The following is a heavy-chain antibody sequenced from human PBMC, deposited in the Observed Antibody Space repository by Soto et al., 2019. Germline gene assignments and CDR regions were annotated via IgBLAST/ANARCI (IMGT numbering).Heavy chain of an antibody. V-gene: IGHV3-30-3*01. Sequence: GGSLRLSCTASGFTFSTYTMHWVRQAPGKGLEWVAVLSYDGSNEYYADSVKGRFTISRDNSKATLYLQMNSLKPEDTAVYYCARDFYYGSGSYPGYWGNGTLVTVSS. CDR1: GFTFSTYT. J-gene: IGHJ4*01. CDR3: ARDFYYGSGSYPGY. CDR2: LSYDGSNE. D-gene: IGHD3-10*01.